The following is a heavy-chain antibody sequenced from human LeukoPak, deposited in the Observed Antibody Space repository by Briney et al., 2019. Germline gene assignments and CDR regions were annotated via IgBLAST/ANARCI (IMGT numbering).Heavy chain of an antibody. CDR2: MNTNSGYT. J-gene: IGHJ4*02. CDR1: GYIFTGYH. V-gene: IGHV1-8*02. CDR3: ARGGADY. Sequence: ASVKVSCKASGYIFTGYHIHWVRQAPGQGLEWMGWMNTNSGYTGYAQKFQGRVTMTRNTSISTAYMELTSLRSEDTAVYFCARGGADYWGQGTLVTVSS.